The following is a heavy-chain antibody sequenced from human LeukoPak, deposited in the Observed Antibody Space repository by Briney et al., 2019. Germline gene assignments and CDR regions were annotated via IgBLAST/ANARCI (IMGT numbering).Heavy chain of an antibody. CDR3: ARLPKITMVRGVSYYFDY. CDR1: GGSFSGYY. D-gene: IGHD3-10*01. CDR2: INHSGST. J-gene: IGHJ4*02. V-gene: IGHV4-34*01. Sequence: SETQSLTCAVYGGSFSGYYWSWIRQPPGKGLEWIGEINHSGSTNYNPSLKSRVTISVDTSKNQFSLKLSSVTAADTAVYYCARLPKITMVRGVSYYFDYWGQGTLVTVSS.